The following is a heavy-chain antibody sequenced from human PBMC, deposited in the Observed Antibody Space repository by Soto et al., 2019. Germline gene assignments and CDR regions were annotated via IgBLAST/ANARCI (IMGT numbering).Heavy chain of an antibody. CDR2: IVPIYGTR. D-gene: IGHD3-10*01. V-gene: IGHV1-69*01. CDR3: ARDLDYYGSVSHYYYGMGV. CDR1: GGTFSRYA. J-gene: IGHJ6*02. Sequence: QVQLVQSGAEVKKPGSSVKVSCKASGGTFSRYAFSWVRQAPGQGLEWMGGIVPIYGTRGFARKSPGRLTITADEPTRTAYMELSSLRSEDTAVYYCARDLDYYGSVSHYYYGMGVWGQGTTVTVSS.